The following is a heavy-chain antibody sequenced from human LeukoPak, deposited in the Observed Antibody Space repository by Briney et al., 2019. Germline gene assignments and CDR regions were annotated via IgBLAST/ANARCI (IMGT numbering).Heavy chain of an antibody. D-gene: IGHD1-7*01. V-gene: IGHV3-15*01. CDR1: GFTFSSYE. Sequence: GGSLRLSCSASGFTFSSYEMNWVRQAPGKGLEWVGRIKSKTDGGTTDYAAPVKGRFSISRDDSKDTLYLQMNSLKTEDTAVYYCTSSWELFDYWGQGTLVTVSS. CDR2: IKSKTDGGTT. J-gene: IGHJ4*02. CDR3: TSSWELFDY.